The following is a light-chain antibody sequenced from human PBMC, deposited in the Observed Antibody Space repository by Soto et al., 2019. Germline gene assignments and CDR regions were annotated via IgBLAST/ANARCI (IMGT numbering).Light chain of an antibody. CDR3: SSYTSSSIYYV. CDR1: SRDVGGYDY. CDR2: EVS. J-gene: IGLJ1*01. Sequence: QSVLTQPASVSGSPGQSITISCTGTSRDVGGYDYVPWYQQHPGKVPRVMIYEVSNRPSGASNRFSGSKSGNTASLTISGLQAEDEADYYCSSYTSSSIYYVFGTGTKVTVL. V-gene: IGLV2-14*01.